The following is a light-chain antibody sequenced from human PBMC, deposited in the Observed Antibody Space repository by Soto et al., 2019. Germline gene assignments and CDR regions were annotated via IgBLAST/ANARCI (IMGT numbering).Light chain of an antibody. J-gene: IGLJ1*01. CDR2: EGS. CDR1: SSDIGSQNL. Sequence: QSVLTQPASVSASPGQSIAISCTGASSDIGSQNLVSWYQQHPGKAPKLVIYEGSKRPSGVSDRFSGSKSANTASLTISGLQAEDDADYYCCSYAGRNTFYFFGTGTKVTVL. CDR3: CSYAGRNTFYF. V-gene: IGLV2-23*03.